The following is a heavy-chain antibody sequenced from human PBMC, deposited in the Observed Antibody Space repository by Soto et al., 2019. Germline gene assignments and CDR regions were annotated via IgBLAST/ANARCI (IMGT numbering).Heavy chain of an antibody. CDR2: ISWDGGST. J-gene: IGHJ4*02. D-gene: IGHD6-6*01. Sequence: DVQLVESGGVVVQPGGSLRLSCAASGFTFDDYTMHWVRQAPGKGLEWVSLISWDGGSTYYADSVKGRFTISRDNSKNSLYLQMNSLRTEDTALYYCAKDIASSSSASVGGFIDYWGQGTLVTVSS. CDR1: GFTFDDYT. V-gene: IGHV3-43*01. CDR3: AKDIASSSSASVGGFIDY.